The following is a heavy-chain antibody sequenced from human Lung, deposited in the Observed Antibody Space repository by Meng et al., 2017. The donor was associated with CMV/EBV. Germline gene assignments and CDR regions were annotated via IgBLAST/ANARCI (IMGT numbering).Heavy chain of an antibody. J-gene: IGHJ5*02. D-gene: IGHD4-11*01. CDR2: ISGSGGRT. CDR1: GFIFSNYG. CDR3: AKDRGDYSNFRFDP. V-gene: IGHV3-23*01. Sequence: GGSLRLXCAASGFIFSNYGMSWVRQAPGKRPEWPSGISGSGGRTYYAEYIKGRFTISRDNSKNTIYLQMDNLRAEDTAVYYCAKDRGDYSNFRFDPWGQGTLVTVSS.